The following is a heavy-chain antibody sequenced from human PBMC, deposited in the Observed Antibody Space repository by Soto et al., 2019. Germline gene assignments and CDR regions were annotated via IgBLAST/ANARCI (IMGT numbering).Heavy chain of an antibody. Sequence: QVQLVESGGGVVQPGRSLRLSCAASGFTFSSYGMHWVRQAPGKGLEWVAVISYDGSNKYYADSVKGRFTISRDNSKNTLYLQMNSLRAEDTAVYYCAKVYTVTNLLDAFDIWGQGTMVTVSS. D-gene: IGHD4-17*01. CDR2: ISYDGSNK. CDR1: GFTFSSYG. V-gene: IGHV3-30*18. J-gene: IGHJ3*02. CDR3: AKVYTVTNLLDAFDI.